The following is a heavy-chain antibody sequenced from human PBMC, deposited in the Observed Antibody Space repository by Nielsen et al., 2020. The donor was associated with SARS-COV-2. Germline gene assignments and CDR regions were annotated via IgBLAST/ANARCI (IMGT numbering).Heavy chain of an antibody. J-gene: IGHJ6*02. D-gene: IGHD2-21*02. V-gene: IGHV3-64D*06. CDR3: VKSLAYCGGDCYSIDDYYYGMDV. CDR2: ISSNGGST. Sequence: GGSPRLSCAASGFTFSSHAMHWVRQAPGKGLEYVSAISSNGGSTYYADSVKGRFTISRDNSKNTLYLQMSSLRAEDTAVYYCVKSLAYCGGDCYSIDDYYYGMDVWGQGTTVTVSS. CDR1: GFTFSSHA.